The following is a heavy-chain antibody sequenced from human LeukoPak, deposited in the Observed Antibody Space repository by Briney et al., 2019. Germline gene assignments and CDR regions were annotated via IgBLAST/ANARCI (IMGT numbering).Heavy chain of an antibody. Sequence: SETLSLTCTVSGGSISSGDYYWSWIRQPPGKGLEWIGYIYYSGSTYYNPSLKSRVTISVDTSKNQFSLKLSSATAADTAVYYCARTAVAGYFDCWGQGTLVTVSS. D-gene: IGHD6-19*01. CDR2: IYYSGST. CDR1: GGSISSGDYY. V-gene: IGHV4-30-4*08. J-gene: IGHJ4*02. CDR3: ARTAVAGYFDC.